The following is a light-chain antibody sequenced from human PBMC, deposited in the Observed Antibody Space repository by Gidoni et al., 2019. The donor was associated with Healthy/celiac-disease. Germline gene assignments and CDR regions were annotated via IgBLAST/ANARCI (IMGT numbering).Light chain of an antibody. CDR1: QSISSY. CDR2: AAS. Sequence: DIQITHSPSSLSASVGDRVTITCRASQSISSYLNWYQQKPGKAPKLLIYAASSLQSGVPSRFSGSGSGTEFTLTISSLHPEDFATYYCQQSYSTFTWTFGQGTKVEIK. J-gene: IGKJ1*01. V-gene: IGKV1-39*01. CDR3: QQSYSTFTWT.